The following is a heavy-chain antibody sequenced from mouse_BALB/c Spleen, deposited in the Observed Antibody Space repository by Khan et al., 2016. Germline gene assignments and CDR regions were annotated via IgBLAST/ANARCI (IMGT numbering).Heavy chain of an antibody. CDR3: AITTVVSDY. D-gene: IGHD1-1*01. V-gene: IGHV3-6*02. CDR2: ISNDGSN. Sequence: EVQLQESGPGLVKPSQSLSLTCSVTGYSITSGYYWNWIRQFPGNKLEWMGYISNDGSNNYNPSLKNRISITRDTSNKQFFLKLNSATTEDTATXYCAITTVVSDYWGQGTTLTVSS. J-gene: IGHJ2*01. CDR1: GYSITSGYY.